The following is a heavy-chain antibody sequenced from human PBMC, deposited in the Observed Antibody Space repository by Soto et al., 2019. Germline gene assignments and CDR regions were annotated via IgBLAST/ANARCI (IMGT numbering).Heavy chain of an antibody. V-gene: IGHV4-59*01. Sequence: PSETLSLTCTVSGGSISSYYWSWIRQPPGKGLEWIGYIYYSGSTNYNPSLKSRVTISVDTSKNQFSLKLSSVTAADTAVYYCARDQRLYDYVWGSYRYSWFDPCGPGTLVTVSS. CDR1: GGSISSYY. J-gene: IGHJ5*02. CDR2: IYYSGST. D-gene: IGHD3-16*02. CDR3: ARDQRLYDYVWGSYRYSWFDP.